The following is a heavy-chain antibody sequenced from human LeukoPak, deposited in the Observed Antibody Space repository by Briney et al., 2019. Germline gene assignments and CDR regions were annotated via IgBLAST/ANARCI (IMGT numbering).Heavy chain of an antibody. CDR3: AGSRHYEAHFDF. V-gene: IGHV4-59*04. Sequence: SETLSLTCTVSGGSISSYYWSWIRQPPGKGLEWIGYIYYSGSTYYNPSLKSRVTISVDTSKNQFSLKLSSVTAADTAVYYCAGSRHYEAHFDFWGQGTPVTVSS. CDR2: IYYSGST. CDR1: GGSISSYY. J-gene: IGHJ4*02. D-gene: IGHD4-17*01.